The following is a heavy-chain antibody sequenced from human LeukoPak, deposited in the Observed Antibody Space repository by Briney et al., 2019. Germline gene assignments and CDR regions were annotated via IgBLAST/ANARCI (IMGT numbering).Heavy chain of an antibody. Sequence: HSGGSLRLSCAVSGLTFSDYAMSWVRQAPGKGLEWVSAISAGGGSTYYADSVKGRFTIPRDNSKNTLYLQMNSLRAEDTALYYCAKGFMTTVTWDYWGQGTLVTVSS. V-gene: IGHV3-23*01. CDR1: GLTFSDYA. J-gene: IGHJ4*02. CDR2: ISAGGGST. D-gene: IGHD4-17*01. CDR3: AKGFMTTVTWDY.